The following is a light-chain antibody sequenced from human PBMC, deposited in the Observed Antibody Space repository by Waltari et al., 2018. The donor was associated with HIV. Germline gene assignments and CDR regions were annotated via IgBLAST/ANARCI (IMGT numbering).Light chain of an antibody. CDR3: QQYETLPYT. J-gene: IGKJ2*01. CDR1: QDITKY. Sequence: DVQMTQSPSSLSASVGDRVTITCQASQDITKYLNWYQQKPGKAPKLLIYDASNLEIGIPSRFSGSGSGTDCTFTITSLQPGDVATYYCQQYETLPYTFGQGTKLDIK. V-gene: IGKV1-33*01. CDR2: DAS.